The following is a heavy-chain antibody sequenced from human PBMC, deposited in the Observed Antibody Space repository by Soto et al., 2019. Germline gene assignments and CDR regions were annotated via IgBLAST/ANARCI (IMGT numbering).Heavy chain of an antibody. Sequence: SETLSLTCTVPGGSISSYYWSWIRQPPGKGLEWIGYIYYSGSTNYNPSLKSRVTISVDTSKNQFSLKLSSVTAADTAVYYCARASSIAARARFDPWGQGTLVTVSS. V-gene: IGHV4-59*01. D-gene: IGHD6-6*01. CDR3: ARASSIAARARFDP. CDR1: GGSISSYY. J-gene: IGHJ5*02. CDR2: IYYSGST.